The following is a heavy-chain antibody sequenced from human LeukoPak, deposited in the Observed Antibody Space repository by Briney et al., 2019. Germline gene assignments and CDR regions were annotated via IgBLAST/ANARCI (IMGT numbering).Heavy chain of an antibody. D-gene: IGHD4-17*01. CDR3: AKDKNGDYYFDY. CDR1: GFTFSSYA. J-gene: IGHJ4*02. CDR2: ISGSGGST. Sequence: GGSLRLSCAASGFTFSSYAMSWVRQAPGKGLEWVSAISGSGGSTYYADSVRGRFTISRDNSKNTLYLQMNSLRAEDTAVYYCAKDKNGDYYFDYWGQGTLVTVSS. V-gene: IGHV3-23*01.